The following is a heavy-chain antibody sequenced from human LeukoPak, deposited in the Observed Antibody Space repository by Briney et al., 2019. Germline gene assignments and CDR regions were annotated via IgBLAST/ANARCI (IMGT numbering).Heavy chain of an antibody. J-gene: IGHJ3*02. CDR2: INPNSGGT. CDR1: GYTFTSYG. Sequence: GASVKVSCKAFGYTFTSYGISWVRQAPGQGLEWMGWINPNSGGTNYAQKFQGWVTMTRDTSITTAYMELRRLRSDDTAVYYCARTYYYDSSGANDAFDIWGQGTMVTVSS. CDR3: ARTYYYDSSGANDAFDI. V-gene: IGHV1-2*04. D-gene: IGHD3-22*01.